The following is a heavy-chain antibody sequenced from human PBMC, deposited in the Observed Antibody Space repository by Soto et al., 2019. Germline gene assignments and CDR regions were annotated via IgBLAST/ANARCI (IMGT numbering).Heavy chain of an antibody. CDR3: AKAILPHDDILTGYYFIIGSIDY. CDR1: GFTFSSYA. V-gene: IGHV3-23*01. CDR2: ISGSGGST. Sequence: EVQLLESGGGLVQPGGSLRLSCAASGFTFSSYAMSWVRQAPGKGLEWVSAISGSGGSTYYADSVKGRFTISRDKSKNTLDLQMNSMRAEDTAVYSFAKAILPHDDILTGYYFIIGSIDYWGQGTLVTVSS. J-gene: IGHJ4*02. D-gene: IGHD3-9*01.